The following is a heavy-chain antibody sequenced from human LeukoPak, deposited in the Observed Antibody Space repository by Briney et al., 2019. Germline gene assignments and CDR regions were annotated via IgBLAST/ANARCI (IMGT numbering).Heavy chain of an antibody. J-gene: IGHJ4*02. D-gene: IGHD5-24*01. Sequence: SSETLSLTCTVSGHSIGSGYYWGWIRQPPGKGLEWIGSIYHSGSTYYNPSLKSRVTISVDTSKNQFSLKLSSVTAADTAVYYCAGGGGWLQLSYFDYWGQGTLVTVSS. CDR3: AGGGGWLQLSYFDY. CDR2: IYHSGST. CDR1: GHSIGSGYY. V-gene: IGHV4-38-2*02.